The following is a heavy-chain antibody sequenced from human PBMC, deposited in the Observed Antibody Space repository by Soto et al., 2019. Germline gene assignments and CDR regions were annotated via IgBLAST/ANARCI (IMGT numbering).Heavy chain of an antibody. CDR3: AKGWVRGFRGHYYYYCMDV. V-gene: IGHV3-23*01. D-gene: IGHD3-10*01. CDR2: ISGSGGST. CDR1: GFTFSSYA. Sequence: EVQLLESGGGLVQPGGSLRLSCAASGFTFSSYAMSWVRQAPGMGLEWVSAISGSGGSTYYADSVKGRFTISRDNSKNTLYLQMNSLRAGDTAVYYCAKGWVRGFRGHYYYYCMDVWGQGTTVTVSS. J-gene: IGHJ6*02.